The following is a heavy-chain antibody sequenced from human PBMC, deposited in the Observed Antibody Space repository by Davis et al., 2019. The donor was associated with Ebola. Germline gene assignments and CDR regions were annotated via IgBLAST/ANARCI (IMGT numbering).Heavy chain of an antibody. V-gene: IGHV3-33*01. CDR2: IWYDGSNK. J-gene: IGHJ4*02. CDR1: GFTFSSYG. Sequence: GESLKISCAASGFTFSSYGMHWVRQAPGKGLEWVAVIWYDGSNKDYADSVKGRFTISRDNSKNTLFLQMNSPRAEDTAVYYCARDSGYGDYLKNIFDYWGQGTLVTVSS. D-gene: IGHD4-17*01. CDR3: ARDSGYGDYLKNIFDY.